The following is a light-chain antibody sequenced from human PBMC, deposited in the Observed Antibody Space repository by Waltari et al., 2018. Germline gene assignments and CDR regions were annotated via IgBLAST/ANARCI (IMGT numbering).Light chain of an antibody. V-gene: IGLV2-23*02. CDR1: PRHVGSYDL. CDR3: CSYAGRGTYV. Sequence: QSALTQPASVSGTPGQSITISCSGTPRHVGSYDLFSWYQQHPGEAPKLLICEVFKRPPDTSSRFSGAKSGSTASLTISGLQPEDEADYYCCSYAGRGTYVFGSGTKVTVL. J-gene: IGLJ1*01. CDR2: EVF.